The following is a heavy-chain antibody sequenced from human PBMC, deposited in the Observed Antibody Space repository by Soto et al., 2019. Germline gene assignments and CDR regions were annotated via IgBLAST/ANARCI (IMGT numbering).Heavy chain of an antibody. CDR1: GFTFSSYA. Sequence: EVQLLESGGGVVQPGGSLRLSCAASGFTFSSYAMSWVRQAPGKGLEWVSAISGSGGSTYYADSVKGRFTISRDNSKNTLYLQMNSLRAEDTAVYYCARNLGELSLYWWFDPWGQGTLVTVSS. CDR2: ISGSGGST. D-gene: IGHD3-16*02. J-gene: IGHJ5*02. CDR3: ARNLGELSLYWWFDP. V-gene: IGHV3-23*01.